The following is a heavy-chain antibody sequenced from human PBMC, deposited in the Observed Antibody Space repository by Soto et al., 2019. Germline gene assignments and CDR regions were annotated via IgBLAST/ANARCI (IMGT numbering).Heavy chain of an antibody. CDR2: IFPIFGTA. J-gene: IGHJ4*02. V-gene: IGHV1-69*13. Sequence: SVKVSCKASGGTFSSYAISWVRQAPGQGLEWMGGIFPIFGTANYAQKFQGRVTITADESTSTAYMELSSLRSEDTAVYYCARGYSYGWTIDYWGQGTLVTVSS. CDR1: GGTFSSYA. D-gene: IGHD5-18*01. CDR3: ARGYSYGWTIDY.